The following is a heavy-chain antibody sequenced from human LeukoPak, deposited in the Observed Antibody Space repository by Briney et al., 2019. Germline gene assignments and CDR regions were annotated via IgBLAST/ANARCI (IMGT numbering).Heavy chain of an antibody. CDR1: GGSISSYY. CDR3: AREGGPGGDYGSIDS. Sequence: PSETLPLTCSVSGGSISSYYWSWIRQPAGKQPEWIGRMYTSGSTYYNPSLKRRVTMSADTSKNQFSLKLTSVTAADTSVYYCAREGGPGGDYGSIDSWGQGTLVTVSS. CDR2: MYTSGST. J-gene: IGHJ4*02. V-gene: IGHV4-4*07. D-gene: IGHD4-17*01.